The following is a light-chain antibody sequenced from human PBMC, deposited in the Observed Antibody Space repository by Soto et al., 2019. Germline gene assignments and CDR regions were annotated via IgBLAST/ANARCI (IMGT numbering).Light chain of an antibody. CDR3: HQRQSWPRT. J-gene: IGKJ1*01. Sequence: IVLTQSPGTLSLSPWERATLSCRASQSVSSSYLAWYQQKPGQAPRLLIYLTSNRAAGIPARFSGSGSETDFTLTISDVEPEDFAVYYCHQRQSWPRTFGQGTKVDIK. CDR1: QSVSSSY. CDR2: LTS. V-gene: IGKV3D-20*02.